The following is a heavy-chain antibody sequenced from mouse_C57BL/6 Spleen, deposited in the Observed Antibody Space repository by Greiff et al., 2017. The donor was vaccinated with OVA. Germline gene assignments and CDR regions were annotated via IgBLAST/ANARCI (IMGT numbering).Heavy chain of an antibody. Sequence: EVQLQQSGPELVKPGASVKISCKASGYSFTDYNMTWVKQSNGKSLEWIGVINPNYGTTSYNQKFKGKATLTVDQSSSTAYMQLNSLTSEDSAVYYCARADYYGSSNAMDYWGQGTSVTVSS. D-gene: IGHD1-1*01. V-gene: IGHV1-39*01. CDR3: ARADYYGSSNAMDY. CDR1: GYSFTDYN. CDR2: INPNYGTT. J-gene: IGHJ4*01.